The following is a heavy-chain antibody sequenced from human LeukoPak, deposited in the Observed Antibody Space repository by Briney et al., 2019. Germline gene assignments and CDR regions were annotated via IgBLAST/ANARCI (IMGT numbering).Heavy chain of an antibody. CDR3: ARNRYYYGSGNYGVPNWFDP. D-gene: IGHD3-10*01. J-gene: IGHJ5*02. CDR1: GGSISSYY. V-gene: IGHV4-39*01. CDR2: IYYSGST. Sequence: SETLSLTCTVSGGSISSYYWGWIRQPPGKGLKWIGSIYYSGSTYYNPSLKSRVTISVDTSKNQFSLKLNSVTAADTAVYYCARNRYYYGSGNYGVPNWFDPWGQGTLVTVSS.